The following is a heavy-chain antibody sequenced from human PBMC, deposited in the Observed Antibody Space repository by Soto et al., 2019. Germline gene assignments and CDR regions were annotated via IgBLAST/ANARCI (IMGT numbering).Heavy chain of an antibody. Sequence: ASVKVSCKASGYTFTGYYMHWVRQAPGQGLEWMGWINPNSGGTNYAQKFQGWVTMTRDTSISPAYMELSRLRSDDTAVYYCARDRKAVAGTDGYYYYYWTSGAKGPRSPSP. CDR2: INPNSGGT. V-gene: IGHV1-2*04. CDR3: ARDRKAVAGTDGYYYYYWTS. J-gene: IGHJ6*03. D-gene: IGHD6-19*01. CDR1: GYTFTGYY.